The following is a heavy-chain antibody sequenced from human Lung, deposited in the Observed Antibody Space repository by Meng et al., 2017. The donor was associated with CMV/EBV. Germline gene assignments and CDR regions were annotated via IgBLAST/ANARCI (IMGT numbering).Heavy chain of an antibody. CDR3: ARGRDIVVVPAVSGSWFDP. CDR2: INHSGST. D-gene: IGHD2-2*01. Sequence: LXCAVYGGSFSGYYWSWIRQPPGKGLEWIGEINHSGSTNYNPSLKSRVTISVDTSKNQFSLKLSSVTAADTAVYYCARGRDIVVVPAVSGSWFDPXGQGXLVTVSS. V-gene: IGHV4-34*01. CDR1: GGSFSGYY. J-gene: IGHJ5*02.